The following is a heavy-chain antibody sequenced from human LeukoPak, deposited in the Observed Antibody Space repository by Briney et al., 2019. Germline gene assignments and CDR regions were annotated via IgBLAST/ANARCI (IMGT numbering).Heavy chain of an antibody. J-gene: IGHJ6*02. CDR2: ISKDGNNE. V-gene: IGHV3-30*15. D-gene: IGHD3-16*01. CDR1: GFTFSSYA. Sequence: GTSLRLSCAASGFTFSSYAMYWVRQAPGKGLEWVALISKDGNNEDHADSVKGRFTISRDNSKDTLYLQMRSLRPEDTAVYYCARDWGYYYYYGMDVWGQGTTVTVSS. CDR3: ARDWGYYYYYGMDV.